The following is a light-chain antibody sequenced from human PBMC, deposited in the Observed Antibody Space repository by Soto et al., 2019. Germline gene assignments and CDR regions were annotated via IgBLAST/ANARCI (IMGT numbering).Light chain of an antibody. Sequence: IQMTQSPSSLSASVGDRVTVTCRTSQNIYNYLNWYQQKPGKAPKLLIYAASSGQSGVPLRYSGSGSGTDFTLTISSLQPQDFATYYCQQTHSTPVTFGQGTRLEMK. CDR3: QQTHSTPVT. V-gene: IGKV1-39*01. CDR2: AAS. J-gene: IGKJ5*01. CDR1: QNIYNY.